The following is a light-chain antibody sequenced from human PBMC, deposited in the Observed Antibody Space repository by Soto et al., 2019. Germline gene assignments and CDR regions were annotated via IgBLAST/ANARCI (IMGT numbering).Light chain of an antibody. CDR3: QQYDNLPIT. J-gene: IGKJ5*01. CDR1: QSVSSS. Sequence: EIVLTQSPVTLSLSPGERATLSCRASQSVSSSLAWYQQKPGQAPRLLIYDASNRATGIPARFSGSGSGTDFTLTISSLEPEDFATYYCQQYDNLPITFGQGTRLEIK. CDR2: DAS. V-gene: IGKV3-11*01.